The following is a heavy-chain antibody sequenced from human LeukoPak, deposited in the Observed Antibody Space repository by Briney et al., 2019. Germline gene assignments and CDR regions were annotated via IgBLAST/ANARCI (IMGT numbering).Heavy chain of an antibody. J-gene: IGHJ4*02. Sequence: PGGSLRLSCAASGFTFSSYAMSWVRQAPGKGLEWVSAITGRGGNTYYADSVKGRFSISRDNSKNTLYLQMNSLRAEVTAVYYCATQVIASGSYKHIDYWGQGTLVTVSS. CDR1: GFTFSSYA. V-gene: IGHV3-23*01. CDR3: ATQVIASGSYKHIDY. CDR2: ITGRGGNT. D-gene: IGHD1-26*01.